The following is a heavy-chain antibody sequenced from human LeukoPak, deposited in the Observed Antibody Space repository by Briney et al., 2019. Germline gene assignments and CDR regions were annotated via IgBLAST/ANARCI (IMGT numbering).Heavy chain of an antibody. D-gene: IGHD2-15*01. CDR3: AKDPIGYCSGGSCYSGAQYFQH. CDR1: EFTFSSYG. V-gene: IGHV3-30*18. J-gene: IGHJ1*01. CDR2: ISYDGSNK. Sequence: GGSLRLSCAASEFTFSSYGMHWVRQAPGKGLEWVAVISYDGSNKYYADSVTGRFTISRDNSKNTLYLQMNSLRTEDTAVYYCAKDPIGYCSGGSCYSGAQYFQHWGQGTLVTVSS.